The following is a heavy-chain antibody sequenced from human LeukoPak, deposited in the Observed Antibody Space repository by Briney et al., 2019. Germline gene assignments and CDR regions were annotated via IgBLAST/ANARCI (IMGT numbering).Heavy chain of an antibody. CDR1: GFTFSSYA. J-gene: IGHJ3*02. Sequence: PGRSLRLSCAASGFTFSSYAMHWVRQAPGKGLEWVSAISGSGGSTYYADSVKGRFTISRDNSKNTLYLQMNSLRAEDTAVYYCAKDPGVVVPAAIRDAFDIWGQGTMVTVSS. CDR2: ISGSGGST. D-gene: IGHD2-2*02. V-gene: IGHV3-23*01. CDR3: AKDPGVVVPAAIRDAFDI.